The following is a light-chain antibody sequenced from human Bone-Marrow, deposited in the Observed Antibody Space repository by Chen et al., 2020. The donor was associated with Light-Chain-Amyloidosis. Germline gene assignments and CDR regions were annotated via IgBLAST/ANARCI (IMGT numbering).Light chain of an antibody. CDR3: QVWDRSSDRPV. CDR2: DDS. J-gene: IGLJ3*02. V-gene: IGLV3-21*02. Sequence: SYVLTQPSSVSVAPGQTATIACGGNNIGSTSVHWYQQKPGQAPLLVVYDDSDRPSGIPERLSGSTSGNTATLTISRVEAGDEADYDCQVWDRSSDRPVFGGGTKLTVL. CDR1: NIGSTS.